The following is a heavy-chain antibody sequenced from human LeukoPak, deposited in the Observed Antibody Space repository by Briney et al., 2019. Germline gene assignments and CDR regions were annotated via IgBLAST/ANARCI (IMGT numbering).Heavy chain of an antibody. CDR2: IYYSGST. CDR1: GGPISSYY. J-gene: IGHJ4*02. D-gene: IGHD3-3*01. V-gene: IGHV4-59*01. Sequence: PSETLSLTCTVSGGPISSYYWSWIWQPPGKGLEWIGYIYYSGSTNYNPSLKSRVTISVDTSKNQFSLKLSSVTAADTAVYYCARERLSLDDFWSGYYMDYWGQGTLVTVSS. CDR3: ARERLSLDDFWSGYYMDY.